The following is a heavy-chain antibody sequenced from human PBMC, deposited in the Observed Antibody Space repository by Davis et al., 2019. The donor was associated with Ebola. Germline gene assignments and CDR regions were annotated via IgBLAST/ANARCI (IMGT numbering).Heavy chain of an antibody. V-gene: IGHV4-59*01. CDR2: IYYSGST. CDR3: ARDPQDYDILTGYGRYYGMDV. D-gene: IGHD3-9*01. J-gene: IGHJ6*04. CDR1: GGSISSYY. Sequence: MPSETLSLTCTVSGGSISSYYWSWIRQSPGKGLEWIGYIYYSGSTSYNPSLKSRVTISVDTSKIHFSLKLSAVTAADTAVYYCARDPQDYDILTGYGRYYGMDVWGKGTTVTVSS.